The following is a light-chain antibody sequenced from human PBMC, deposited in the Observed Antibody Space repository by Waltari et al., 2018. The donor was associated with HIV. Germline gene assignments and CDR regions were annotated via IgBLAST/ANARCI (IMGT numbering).Light chain of an antibody. V-gene: IGLV1-51*01. CDR3: GTWDASLSAGV. Sequence: QSVLTQPPSVSAAPGQKVTISCSGSGSNFGHGFVSWYQHLPGAAPKLLIYDNNKRPSGISGVFSGSKSGTSATLGITGLQTGDEADYYCGTWDASLSAGVFGGGTKLTVL. CDR1: GSNFGHGF. CDR2: DNN. J-gene: IGLJ3*02.